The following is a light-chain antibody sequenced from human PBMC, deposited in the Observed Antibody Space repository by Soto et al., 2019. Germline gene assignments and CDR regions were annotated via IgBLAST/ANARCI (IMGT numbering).Light chain of an antibody. CDR2: EVS. CDR1: SSDVCGYNY. Sequence: QSALTQPASVSGSPGQSITISCTGTSSDVCGYNYVSWYQQHPGKAPKLMIYEVSNRPSGVSNRFSGSKSGNTASLTISGLQDEDEADYYCSSYTSSSTRVFGGGTKLTVL. CDR3: SSYTSSSTRV. V-gene: IGLV2-14*01. J-gene: IGLJ2*01.